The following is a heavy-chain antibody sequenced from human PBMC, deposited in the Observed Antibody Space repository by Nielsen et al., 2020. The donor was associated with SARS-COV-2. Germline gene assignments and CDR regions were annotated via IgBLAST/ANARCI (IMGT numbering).Heavy chain of an antibody. CDR1: GYTFTSYG. J-gene: IGHJ3*02. D-gene: IGHD5-12*01. CDR2: ISAYNGNT. Sequence: ASVKVSCKASGYTFTSYGISWVRQAPGQGLEWMGWISAYNGNTNYAQKLQGRVTMTTDTSTSTAYMELRSLRSDDTAVYYCARGSRTHRPMDMGTGYSGYDRAFDIWGQGTMVTVSS. V-gene: IGHV1-18*01. CDR3: ARGSRTHRPMDMGTGYSGYDRAFDI.